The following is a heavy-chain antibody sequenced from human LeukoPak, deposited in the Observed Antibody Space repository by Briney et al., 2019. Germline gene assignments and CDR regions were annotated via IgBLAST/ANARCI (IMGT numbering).Heavy chain of an antibody. D-gene: IGHD6-19*01. CDR3: SKYAVAGPFAY. J-gene: IGHJ4*02. Sequence: SETLSLTCSVSGGSITSGSFYWSWIRQPAGNRLEWIGRVSNNGNTNYNPSLKSRVTISVDTSKNQFFLTLTSVTAADTALYYCSKYAVAGPFAYWGQGSLVTVSS. CDR1: GGSITSGSFY. CDR2: VSNNGNT. V-gene: IGHV4-61*02.